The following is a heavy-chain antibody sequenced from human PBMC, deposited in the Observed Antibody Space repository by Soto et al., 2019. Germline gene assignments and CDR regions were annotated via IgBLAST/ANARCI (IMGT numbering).Heavy chain of an antibody. CDR1: GYKVSTWHNFTSYW. CDR3: ARTDRGAFDI. V-gene: IGHV5-51*01. CDR2: IYPGDSDT. J-gene: IGHJ3*02. Sequence: GESLKISCMGSGYKVSTWHNFTSYWIAWVRQMPGEGLEWMGIIYPGDSDTRYSPSFQGQVTISADKSINSVYLQWSSLKASDTAMYYCARTDRGAFDIWGQGTMVTVSS.